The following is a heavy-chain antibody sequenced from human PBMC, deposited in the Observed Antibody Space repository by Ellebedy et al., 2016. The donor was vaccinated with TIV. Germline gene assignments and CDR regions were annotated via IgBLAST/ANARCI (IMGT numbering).Heavy chain of an antibody. CDR3: TRSRGYSYGYADY. CDR2: IRSKAYGGTT. CDR1: GFTFGDYA. V-gene: IGHV3-49*01. D-gene: IGHD5-18*01. J-gene: IGHJ4*02. Sequence: PGGSLRLSCTASGFTFGDYAMSWFRQAPGKGLEWVGFIRSKAYGGTTEYAASVKGRFTISRDGSKSIAYLQMNSLKTEDTAVYYCTRSRGYSYGYADYWGQGTLVTVSS.